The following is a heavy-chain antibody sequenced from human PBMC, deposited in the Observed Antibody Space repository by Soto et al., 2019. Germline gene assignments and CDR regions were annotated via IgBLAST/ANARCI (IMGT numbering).Heavy chain of an antibody. J-gene: IGHJ3*02. Sequence: EVQLVESGGGLIQPGGSLRLICAASGLFVTANYMTWVRQAPGKGLEWLSIIYRGGGTYYAGSLKGRAIISRDGSRNMVFLQMNSLTAEDAGVYYCARRDDSETFDIWGRGTVVNVSS. CDR2: IYRGGGT. CDR3: ARRDDSETFDI. V-gene: IGHV3-53*01. CDR1: GLFVTANY. D-gene: IGHD5-18*01.